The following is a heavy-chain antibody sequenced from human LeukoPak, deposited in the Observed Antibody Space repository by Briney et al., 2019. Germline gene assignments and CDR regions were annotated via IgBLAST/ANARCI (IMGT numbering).Heavy chain of an antibody. CDR2: ISSRSSTI. CDR1: GFTFSSYS. Sequence: GGSLRLSCAASGFTFSSYSMNWVRQAPGKGLEWVSYISSRSSTIYYADSVKGRFTISRDNAKNSLYLQMNSLRAEDTAVYYCARALGYCSSASCYYFDDWGQGTLVTVSS. CDR3: ARALGYCSSASCYYFDD. J-gene: IGHJ4*02. D-gene: IGHD2-2*01. V-gene: IGHV3-48*01.